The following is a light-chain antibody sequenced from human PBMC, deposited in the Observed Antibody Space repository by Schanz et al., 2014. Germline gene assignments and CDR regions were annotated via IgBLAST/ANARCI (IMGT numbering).Light chain of an antibody. CDR1: QSVSSNS. V-gene: IGKV3-20*01. J-gene: IGKJ2*02. Sequence: EIVLTQSPGTLSLSEGERATLSCRASQSVSSNSLAWFQFKPGQAPRLLIYGTFNRVIGIPDRFSGSASGTDFTLTISRLEPEDFAVYYCQHYGSSPPWTFGLGTKLEIK. CDR3: QHYGSSPPWT. CDR2: GTF.